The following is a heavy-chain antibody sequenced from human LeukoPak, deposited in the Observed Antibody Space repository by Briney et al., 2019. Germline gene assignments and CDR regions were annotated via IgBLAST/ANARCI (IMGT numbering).Heavy chain of an antibody. V-gene: IGHV3-74*01. J-gene: IGHJ4*02. CDR3: AKGKYSGSWYFDY. CDR2: INGDGSST. CDR1: GFTFSSYW. D-gene: IGHD6-13*01. Sequence: AGGSLRLSCAASGFTFSSYWMHWVRQAPGKGLVWVSRINGDGSSTGYADSVKGRFTISRDNAKNTVYLQMNSLSADDTAIYYCAKGKYSGSWYFDYWGQGTLVTVSS.